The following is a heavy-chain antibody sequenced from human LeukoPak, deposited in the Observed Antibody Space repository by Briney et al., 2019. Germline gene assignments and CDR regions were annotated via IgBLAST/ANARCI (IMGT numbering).Heavy chain of an antibody. D-gene: IGHD2-2*01. Sequence: ASVKVSCKASGDTFSSYAISWVRQAPGQGLEWMGGIIPIFGTANYAQKFQGRVTITADESTSTAYMELSSLRSEDTAVYYCARDWDIVVVPAAMLPYYYYGMDVWGQGTTVTVSS. V-gene: IGHV1-69*13. CDR1: GDTFSSYA. J-gene: IGHJ6*02. CDR2: IIPIFGTA. CDR3: ARDWDIVVVPAAMLPYYYYGMDV.